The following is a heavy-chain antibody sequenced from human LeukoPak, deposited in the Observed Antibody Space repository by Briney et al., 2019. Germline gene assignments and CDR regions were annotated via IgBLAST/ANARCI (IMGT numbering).Heavy chain of an antibody. Sequence: SVKVSCKASGGIFSSYAISWVRQAPGQGLEGMGRIIPILGIVNYAQKFQGRVTIIADKSTSTAYMELSSLRSEDTAVYFCARDTYYYDNSGYHYFDYWGQGTLVTVSS. V-gene: IGHV1-69*04. CDR3: ARDTYYYDNSGYHYFDY. D-gene: IGHD3-22*01. CDR1: GGIFSSYA. J-gene: IGHJ4*02. CDR2: IIPILGIV.